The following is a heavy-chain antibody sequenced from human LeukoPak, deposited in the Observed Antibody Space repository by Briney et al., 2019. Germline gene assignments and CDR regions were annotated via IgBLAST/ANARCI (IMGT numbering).Heavy chain of an antibody. CDR3: AKGGRGKEVFDS. CDR2: ISSSSSFI. Sequence: GGSLRLSCAASGFTFSSYSMNWVRQAPGKGLEWVSSISSSSSFIYYTDSVKGRFTISRDNAKNSLYLHMYSLRAEDTATYYCAKGGRGKEVFDSWGQGTVVTVSS. CDR1: GFTFSSYS. J-gene: IGHJ4*02. D-gene: IGHD1-26*01. V-gene: IGHV3-21*04.